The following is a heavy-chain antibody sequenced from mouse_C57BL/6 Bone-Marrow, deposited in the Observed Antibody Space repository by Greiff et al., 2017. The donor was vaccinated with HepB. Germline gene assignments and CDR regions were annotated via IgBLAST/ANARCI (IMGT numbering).Heavy chain of an antibody. D-gene: IGHD1-1*01. CDR1: GYTFTDYY. CDR3: ANYYGSSYRAMDY. CDR2: IFPGSGST. Sequence: VQLQQSGPELVKPGASVKISCKASGYTFTDYYINWVKQRPGQGLEWIGWIFPGSGSTYYNEKFKGKATLTVDKSSSTAYMLLSSLTSEDSAVYFCANYYGSSYRAMDYWGQGTSVTVSS. V-gene: IGHV1-75*01. J-gene: IGHJ4*01.